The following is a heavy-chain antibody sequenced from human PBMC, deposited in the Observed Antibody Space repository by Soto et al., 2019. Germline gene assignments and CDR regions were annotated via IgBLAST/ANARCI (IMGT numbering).Heavy chain of an antibody. CDR2: IYYSGSA. J-gene: IGHJ4*02. CDR1: GGPVSSRNYY. CDR3: ARYNAASGTYYFDY. V-gene: IGHV4-39*07. D-gene: IGHD6-13*01. Sequence: PSETLSLTCTVSGGPVSSRNYYWGWIRQPPGKGLEWIGSIYYSGSAYYNPSLKSRVTISVDTSKSQFSLRLTSVTAADTAVYYCARYNAASGTYYFDYWGQGALVTVSS.